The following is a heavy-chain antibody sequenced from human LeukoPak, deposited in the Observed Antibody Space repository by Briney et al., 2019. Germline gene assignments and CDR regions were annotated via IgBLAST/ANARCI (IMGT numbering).Heavy chain of an antibody. CDR1: GFTFSDYY. V-gene: IGHV3-11*03. Sequence: GGSLRLSCAASGFTFSDYYRSWLRQAPGKGLECVSVISSSSTYTNYADSVKGRFTISRDNAKNSLHLQMNSLRAEDTAVYYCPRLLWVGELDVGPNMDVWGQGTTVTVSS. CDR3: PRLLWVGELDVGPNMDV. J-gene: IGHJ6*02. D-gene: IGHD3-10*01. CDR2: ISSSSTYT.